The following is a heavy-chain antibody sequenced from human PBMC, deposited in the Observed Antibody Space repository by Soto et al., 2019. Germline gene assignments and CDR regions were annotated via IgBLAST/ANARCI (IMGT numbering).Heavy chain of an antibody. CDR3: ARGAMGNYYNDY. CDR2: IKGDGIST. D-gene: IGHD3-10*01. J-gene: IGHJ4*02. Sequence: EVQLVESGGGLVQSGGSLRLSCAASGFTFSSYWMHWVRQAPGKGLVWVSRIKGDGISTNYAASVKGRVTISRDNAKDTVFLQMNGLSGDDTAVYYCARGAMGNYYNDYWGQGTLVTVSS. CDR1: GFTFSSYW. V-gene: IGHV3-74*01.